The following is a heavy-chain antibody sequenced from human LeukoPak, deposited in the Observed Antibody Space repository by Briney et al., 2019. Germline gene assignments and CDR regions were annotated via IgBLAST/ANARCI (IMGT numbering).Heavy chain of an antibody. CDR2: IYPGDSDT. J-gene: IGHJ3*02. D-gene: IGHD1-26*01. Sequence: GESLKISCTGSGYSFTSYWIGWVRQMPGKGLEWMGIIYPGDSDTRYSPSFQGQVTISADKSISTAYLQWSSLKASDAAMYYCARLYSGSSGAFDIWGQGTMVTVSS. V-gene: IGHV5-51*01. CDR1: GYSFTSYW. CDR3: ARLYSGSSGAFDI.